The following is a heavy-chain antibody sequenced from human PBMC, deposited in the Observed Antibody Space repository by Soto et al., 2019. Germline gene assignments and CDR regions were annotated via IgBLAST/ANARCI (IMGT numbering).Heavy chain of an antibody. J-gene: IGHJ4*02. CDR1: GFTFSGSA. D-gene: IGHD2-2*01. CDR2: MRSRAHTYAT. Sequence: EVQLMESGGGLVQPGGSLKLSCAASGFTFSGSAMHWVRKASGKGLEWVGRMRSRAHTYATTYGASVRGRFTISRDDSKNTAYLQMNSLKSEDTGVYYCTIGEVTTADNIPFDYWGQGTLVIVSS. CDR3: TIGEVTTADNIPFDY. V-gene: IGHV3-73*01.